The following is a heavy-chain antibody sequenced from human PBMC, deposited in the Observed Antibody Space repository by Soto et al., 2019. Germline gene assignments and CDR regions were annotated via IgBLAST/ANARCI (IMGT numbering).Heavy chain of an antibody. CDR1: GGSISSTNW. J-gene: IGHJ4*02. Sequence: SETLSLTCVVSGGSISSTNWWTWVRQPPGKRLEWIGEIYHNGSPTYSPSLRGRATISVDKSNNQFSLRLRSVTAADTAVYYCARHPRYNQVPFWGQGTLVTVSS. CDR3: ARHPRYNQVPF. V-gene: IGHV4-4*02. CDR2: IYHNGSP. D-gene: IGHD1-20*01.